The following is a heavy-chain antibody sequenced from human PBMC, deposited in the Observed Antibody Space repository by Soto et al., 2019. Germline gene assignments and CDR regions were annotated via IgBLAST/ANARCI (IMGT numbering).Heavy chain of an antibody. J-gene: IGHJ4*02. Sequence: GGSLRLSCAASGFTFGNYWMNWVRQAPGKGLEWVANIQQDGSGKYYVDSVKGRFTISRDDAKNSLYLQMNSLRAEDTAVYYCARNLKYCSGGSCYPTVFDYWGQGTLVTVSS. CDR1: GFTFGNYW. V-gene: IGHV3-7*01. D-gene: IGHD2-15*01. CDR2: IQQDGSGK. CDR3: ARNLKYCSGGSCYPTVFDY.